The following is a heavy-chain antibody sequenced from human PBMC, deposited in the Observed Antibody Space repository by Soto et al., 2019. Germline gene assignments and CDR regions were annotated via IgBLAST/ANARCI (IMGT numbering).Heavy chain of an antibody. CDR3: ARFFWSGGSMNFDY. V-gene: IGHV1-18*01. CDR1: GYTFTSYR. Sequence: ASVKVSCQASGYTFTSYRISWVRQAPGQVLEWMGWISAYNGNTNYAQKLQGRVTMTTDTSTSTAYMELRSLRSDDTAVYYCARFFWSGGSMNFDYWGQGTLVTVSS. CDR2: ISAYNGNT. J-gene: IGHJ4*02. D-gene: IGHD3-3*01.